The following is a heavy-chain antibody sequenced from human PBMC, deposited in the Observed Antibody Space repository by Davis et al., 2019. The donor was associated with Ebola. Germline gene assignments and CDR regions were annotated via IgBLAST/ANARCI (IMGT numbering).Heavy chain of an antibody. CDR2: MNPNSGNT. CDR3: AREEGGLFDP. J-gene: IGHJ5*02. V-gene: IGHV1-8*01. CDR1: RSPFPRYD. Sequence: ASVKVSCKASRSPFPRYDIHWVRQATGQGLEWMGWMNPNSGNTGYAQKFQGRVTITRDTSTSTVYMELSSLRSEDTAVYYCAREEGGLFDPWGQGTLVTVTS. D-gene: IGHD5-12*01.